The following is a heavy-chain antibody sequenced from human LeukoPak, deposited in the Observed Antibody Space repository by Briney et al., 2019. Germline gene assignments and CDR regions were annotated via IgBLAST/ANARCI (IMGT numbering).Heavy chain of an antibody. CDR2: VNPHSGGT. V-gene: IGHV1-2*02. CDR3: ARDPRTVRI. J-gene: IGHJ4*02. CDR1: GYTFTDYY. Sequence: ASVKVSCKASGYTFTDYYIHWVRQAPGHGLEWMGWVNPHSGGTNFAQGFRGRVTMTRDTSVTTAYLEVNSLESDDTAIYYCARDPRTVRIWGQGTLVTVSS. D-gene: IGHD1-1*01.